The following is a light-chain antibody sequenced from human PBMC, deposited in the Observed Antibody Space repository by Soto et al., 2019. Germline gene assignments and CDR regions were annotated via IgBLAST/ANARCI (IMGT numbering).Light chain of an antibody. V-gene: IGKV1-9*01. CDR1: QGICSY. Sequence: QLTQSPSSLSASVGDRVTITCRAIQGICSYFAWHQQKPGKAPNLVIYTASTLQRGVPSRFSGSGSGTDLKLTITSREPEDLATYVGQQLNSYAWTCGRDTGVEIK. CDR2: TAS. J-gene: IGKJ1*01. CDR3: QQLNSYAWT.